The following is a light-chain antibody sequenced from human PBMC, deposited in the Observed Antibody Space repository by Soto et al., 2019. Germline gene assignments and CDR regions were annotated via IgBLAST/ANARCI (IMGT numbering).Light chain of an antibody. CDR3: ATWDNLLSAGL. CDR1: PSNIGNNF. Sequence: QSVLTQPPSVSATPGQKVTISCSGGPSNIGNNFVSWYQRLPGTAPRVIFYDNYERPSGIPDRFSGSKSGTSATLDITGLQTGDEADYYCATWDNLLSAGLFGGGTKLTVL. J-gene: IGLJ2*01. V-gene: IGLV1-51*01. CDR2: DNY.